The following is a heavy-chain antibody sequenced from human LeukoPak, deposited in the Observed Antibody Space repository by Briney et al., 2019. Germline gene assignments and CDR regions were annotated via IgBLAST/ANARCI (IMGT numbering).Heavy chain of an antibody. CDR3: AKDVGGGKYCSGGSCWFDY. D-gene: IGHD2-15*01. CDR2: IRYDGSNK. J-gene: IGHJ4*02. Sequence: WGSLRLSCAASGFTFSSYGMHRVRQAPGKGLEWVAFIRYDGSNKYYADSVKGRFTISRDNSKNTLYLQMNSLRAEDTAVYYCAKDVGGGKYCSGGSCWFDYWGQGTLVTVSS. V-gene: IGHV3-30*02. CDR1: GFTFSSYG.